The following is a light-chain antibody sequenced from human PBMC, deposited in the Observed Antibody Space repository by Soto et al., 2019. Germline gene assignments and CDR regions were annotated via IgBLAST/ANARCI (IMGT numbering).Light chain of an antibody. Sequence: QTVVTQSPSASASLGASVKLTCTLSSGHSSYAIEWHQQQPEKGPRYLMKLNSDGSHSKGDGIPDRFSGSSSGAERYLTLSSLQYEDEADYYCQTWGTGIHVVFGGGTQLTVL. CDR3: QTWGTGIHVV. CDR2: LNSDGSH. CDR1: SGHSSYA. V-gene: IGLV4-69*01. J-gene: IGLJ2*01.